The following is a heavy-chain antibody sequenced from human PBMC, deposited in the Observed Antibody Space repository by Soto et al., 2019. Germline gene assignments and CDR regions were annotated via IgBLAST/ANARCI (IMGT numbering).Heavy chain of an antibody. CDR3: ANTYGDYAYYYYGMDV. D-gene: IGHD4-17*01. J-gene: IGHJ6*02. Sequence: VESVSLSYETSGFTFSTYSWSWFRKAPGKGLEWVSAISGSGGSTYYADSVKGRFTISRDNSKNTLYLQMNSLRAEDTAVYYCANTYGDYAYYYYGMDVWGQGT. V-gene: IGHV3-23*01. CDR1: GFTFSTYS. CDR2: ISGSGGST.